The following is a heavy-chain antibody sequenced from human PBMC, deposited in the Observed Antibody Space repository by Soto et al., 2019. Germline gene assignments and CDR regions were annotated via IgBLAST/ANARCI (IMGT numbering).Heavy chain of an antibody. J-gene: IGHJ3*02. D-gene: IGHD3-3*01. CDR1: GFTFSNAW. Sequence: GGSLRLSCAASGFTFSNAWMSWVRQAPGKGLEWVGRIKSKTDGGTTDYAAPVKGRFTISRDDSKNTLYLQMNSLKTEDTAVYYCTTELPNPRITIFGVVIIDDAFDIWGQGTMVTVSS. CDR3: TTELPNPRITIFGVVIIDDAFDI. CDR2: IKSKTDGGTT. V-gene: IGHV3-15*01.